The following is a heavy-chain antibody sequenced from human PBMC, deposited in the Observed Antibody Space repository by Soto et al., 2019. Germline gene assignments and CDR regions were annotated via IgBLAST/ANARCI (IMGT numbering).Heavy chain of an antibody. J-gene: IGHJ4*02. V-gene: IGHV3-21*01. Sequence: GALRLSCAASGFTFSSYSMNWVRQAPGKGLEWVSSISSSSSYIYYADSVKGRFTISRDNAKNSLYLQMNSLRAEDTAVYYCARGATLYSSGEFGYWGQGTLVTVSS. CDR2: ISSSSSYI. CDR1: GFTFSSYS. CDR3: ARGATLYSSGEFGY. D-gene: IGHD6-19*01.